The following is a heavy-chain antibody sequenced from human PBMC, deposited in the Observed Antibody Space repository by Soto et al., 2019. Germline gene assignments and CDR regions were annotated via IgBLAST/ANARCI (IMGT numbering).Heavy chain of an antibody. D-gene: IGHD6-13*01. J-gene: IGHJ5*01. CDR3: ARHQRPGSGNWYGLYS. V-gene: IGHV4-59*08. Sequence: SETLSLTCTISDGSISSYYWSWIRQPPGKALEWIGYVYYSGNTNYSPSLKSRVTISVDPSKNQFSLKLSSVTAADTAVYYCARHQRPGSGNWYGLYSRGLGTLVTVSS. CDR1: DGSISSYY. CDR2: VYYSGNT.